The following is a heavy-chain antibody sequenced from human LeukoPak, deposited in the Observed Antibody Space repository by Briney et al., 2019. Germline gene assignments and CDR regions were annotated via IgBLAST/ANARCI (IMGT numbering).Heavy chain of an antibody. Sequence: ASVKVSCKASGYTFTGYFLHWVRQAPGQGLEWMGWINPNSGGTNYAQNFQGRVTMTRDTSISTAYMELSRLRSDDTAVYYCARHGSSGWFGEVWDAFDIWGQGTMVTVSS. V-gene: IGHV1-2*02. CDR1: GYTFTGYF. CDR3: ARHGSSGWFGEVWDAFDI. D-gene: IGHD3-10*01. J-gene: IGHJ3*02. CDR2: INPNSGGT.